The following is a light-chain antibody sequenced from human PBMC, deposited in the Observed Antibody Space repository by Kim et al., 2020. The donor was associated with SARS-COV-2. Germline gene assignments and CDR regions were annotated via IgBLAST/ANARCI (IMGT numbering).Light chain of an antibody. Sequence: YNYVSWYQQHPGKAPELMIFGVTKRPSGVSDRFSGSKSGNTASLTISGLQAEDEADYYCSSYTKYSTFVFGTGTKVTVL. J-gene: IGLJ1*01. CDR2: GVT. CDR3: SSYTKYSTFV. V-gene: IGLV2-14*04. CDR1: YNY.